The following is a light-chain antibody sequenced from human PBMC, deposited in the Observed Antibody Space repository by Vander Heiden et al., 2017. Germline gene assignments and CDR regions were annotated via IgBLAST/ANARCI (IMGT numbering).Light chain of an antibody. CDR1: SSDVGGYNY. CDR3: SSYAGSNTYV. V-gene: IGLV2-8*01. Sequence: QSALTQPPSASGSPGQSVTISCPGTSSDVGGYNYVSWYQQHPGKAPKLMIYEVNKRPSGVPDRFSGSKSGNTASLTVSGLQAEDEADYYCSSYAGSNTYVFGSGTKVTVL. CDR2: EVN. J-gene: IGLJ1*01.